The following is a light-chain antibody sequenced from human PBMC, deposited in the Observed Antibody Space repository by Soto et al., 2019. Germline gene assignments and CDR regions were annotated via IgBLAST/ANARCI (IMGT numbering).Light chain of an antibody. CDR3: QQYSDWPFT. V-gene: IGKV3-15*01. Sequence: EIVMTQSPATLSVSPGERATLSCRASQSISSRLAWYHQKPGQAPRLLIYGASTRATGIPARFSGSGSGTEFTLTISSLQSEDFAAYYCQQYSDWPFTFGPGTRVDIK. CDR2: GAS. CDR1: QSISSR. J-gene: IGKJ3*01.